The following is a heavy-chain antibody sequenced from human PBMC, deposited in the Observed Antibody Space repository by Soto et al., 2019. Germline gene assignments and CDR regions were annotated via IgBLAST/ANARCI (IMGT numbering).Heavy chain of an antibody. D-gene: IGHD2-15*01. CDR3: ARGYDIVRVPLAIRVGFFDY. Sequence: EVFLVESGGGLVKPGGSLRLSCADSGITFSSHTMNWVRQAPGKGLEWVSSISSTSRDVNYADSVKGRFTISRDNAKNSLYLQLNNLRVEDTAVYYCARGYDIVRVPLAIRVGFFDYWGQGAVVTVSS. V-gene: IGHV3-21*01. CDR1: GITFSSHT. J-gene: IGHJ4*02. CDR2: ISSTSRDV.